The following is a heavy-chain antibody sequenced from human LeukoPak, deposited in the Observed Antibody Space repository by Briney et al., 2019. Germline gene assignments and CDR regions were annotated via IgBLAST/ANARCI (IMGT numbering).Heavy chain of an antibody. V-gene: IGHV1-18*01. CDR3: ARGRGFDYYFFDY. Sequence: GASVKVSCKASGYTFTNYGLSWVRQAPGQGPEWMGWISAYNGNTNYAQKFQDRVTMTTDTSSSIAYMELRSLRSDDTAVYYCARGRGFDYYFFDYWGQGTLVTVSS. D-gene: IGHD3-9*01. J-gene: IGHJ4*02. CDR2: ISAYNGNT. CDR1: GYTFTNYG.